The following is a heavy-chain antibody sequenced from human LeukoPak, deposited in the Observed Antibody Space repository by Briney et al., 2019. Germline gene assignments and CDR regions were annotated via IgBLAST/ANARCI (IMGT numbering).Heavy chain of an antibody. J-gene: IGHJ4*02. Sequence: PGGSLRLSCAASGVTFSDYWMSWVRQTPEKGLEWVANIKQDGYEKYYVDSVKGRFTISRDNAKNSLYLQMNSLRADDTAVYYCARDKIVGPTTLDYWGQGTLVTVSS. CDR3: ARDKIVGPTTLDY. CDR2: IKQDGYEK. V-gene: IGHV3-7*01. D-gene: IGHD1-26*01. CDR1: GVTFSDYW.